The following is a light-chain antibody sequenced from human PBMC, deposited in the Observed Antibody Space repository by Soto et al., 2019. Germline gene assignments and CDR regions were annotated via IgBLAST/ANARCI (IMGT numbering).Light chain of an antibody. J-gene: IGKJ3*01. Sequence: EIVLTQSPGTLSLSPGDRATLSCRASESVSSRYFAWYQKKHGQATRLLLYGASTRATGLPDRFSGSGSGTDFTPTISRLEPEDFAAYYCQQFDTSLPFTFGPGTKVDVK. CDR1: ESVSSRY. CDR3: QQFDTSLPFT. V-gene: IGKV3-20*01. CDR2: GAS.